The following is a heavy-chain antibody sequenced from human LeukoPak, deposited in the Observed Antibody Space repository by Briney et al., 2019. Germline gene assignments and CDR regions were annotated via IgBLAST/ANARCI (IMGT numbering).Heavy chain of an antibody. J-gene: IGHJ4*02. Sequence: SETLSLTCTVSGGSISSSSYYWGWIRQPPGKGLEWTGSIYYSGSTYYNPSLKSRVTISVDTSKNQFSLKLSSVTAADTAVYYCARDLSGSYGQPIDYWGQGTLVTVSS. CDR3: ARDLSGSYGQPIDY. CDR2: IYYSGST. V-gene: IGHV4-39*07. CDR1: GGSISSSSYY. D-gene: IGHD1-26*01.